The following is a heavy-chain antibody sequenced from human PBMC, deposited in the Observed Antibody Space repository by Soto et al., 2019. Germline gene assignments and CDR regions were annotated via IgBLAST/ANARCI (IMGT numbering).Heavy chain of an antibody. Sequence: GGSLRLSCAASGFTFSSYAMSWVRQAPGKGVEWVSAISGSGGSTYYADSVKGRFTISRDNSKNTLYLQMNSLRAEDTAVYYCAKEGIAAADTAGYYFDYWGQGTLVTVSS. CDR1: GFTFSSYA. CDR3: AKEGIAAADTAGYYFDY. CDR2: ISGSGGST. V-gene: IGHV3-23*01. J-gene: IGHJ4*02. D-gene: IGHD6-13*01.